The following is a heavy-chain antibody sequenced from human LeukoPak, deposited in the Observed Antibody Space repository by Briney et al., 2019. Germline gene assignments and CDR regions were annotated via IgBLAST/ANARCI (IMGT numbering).Heavy chain of an antibody. Sequence: PGGSLRLSCAASGFTFSSYWMHGVRQAPGKGLVWVSRIKSDGSTNYADSVKGRFTISRDNAKNTLSLQMNSLRAEDTGVYYCARAQSEIGGYYPEYFRHWGQGTLVTVSS. D-gene: IGHD3-22*01. CDR2: IKSDGST. CDR1: GFTFSSYW. J-gene: IGHJ1*01. V-gene: IGHV3-74*01. CDR3: ARAQSEIGGYYPEYFRH.